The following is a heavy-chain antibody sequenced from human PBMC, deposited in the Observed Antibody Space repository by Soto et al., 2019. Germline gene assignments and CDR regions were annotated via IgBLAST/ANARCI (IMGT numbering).Heavy chain of an antibody. J-gene: IGHJ3*02. D-gene: IGHD5-12*01. CDR3: ARGSGYENDAFDI. CDR2: ISSNGGST. Sequence: GGSLRLSCAASGFTFSNAWINWVRQAPGKGLEYVSAISSNGGSTYYANSVKGRFTISRDNSKNTLYLQMGSLRAEDMAVYYCARGSGYENDAFDIWGQGTMVTVSS. CDR1: GFTFSNAW. V-gene: IGHV3-64*01.